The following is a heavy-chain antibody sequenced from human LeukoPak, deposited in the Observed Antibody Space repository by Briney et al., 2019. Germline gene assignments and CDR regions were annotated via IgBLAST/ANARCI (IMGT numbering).Heavy chain of an antibody. J-gene: IGHJ5*02. D-gene: IGHD2-15*01. CDR3: VGLLGYCSGGSCYNNWFDP. CDR1: GGTFSSYA. Sequence: ASVKVSCKASGGTFSSYAISWVRQAPGQGLEWMGGIIPIFGTANYAQKFQGRVTITTDGSTSTAYMELSSLRSEDTAAYYCVGLLGYCSGGSCYNNWFDPWGQGTLVTVSS. V-gene: IGHV1-69*05. CDR2: IIPIFGTA.